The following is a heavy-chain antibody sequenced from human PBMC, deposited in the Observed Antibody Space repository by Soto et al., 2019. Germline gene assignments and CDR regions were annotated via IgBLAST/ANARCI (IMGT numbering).Heavy chain of an antibody. V-gene: IGHV1-69*01. CDR3: ARYCSSTSGYHPSGFDY. CDR1: GGTFLSYA. J-gene: IGHJ4*02. D-gene: IGHD2-2*01. Sequence: GASVKVSCRASGGTFLSYAMCWVRRATVPGLEWMGGIIPIFGTANYAQKFQGRVTITADESTSTAYMELSSLRSEDTAVYYCARYCSSTSGYHPSGFDYWGQGTMVTVSS. CDR2: IIPIFGTA.